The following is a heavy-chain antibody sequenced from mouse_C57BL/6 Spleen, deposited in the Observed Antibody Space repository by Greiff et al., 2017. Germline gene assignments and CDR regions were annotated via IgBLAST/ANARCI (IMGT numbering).Heavy chain of an antibody. D-gene: IGHD2-3*01. Sequence: VQLQQSGPELVMPGASVKLSCKASGYTFTSYWMHCVKQRPGQGLEWIGEIDPSDSYTNYNQKFKGKSTLTVDKSSSTAYMQLSGLTSEDSAVYYCARFDGGDYWGQGTTLTVSS. CDR3: ARFDGGDY. J-gene: IGHJ2*01. CDR2: IDPSDSYT. CDR1: GYTFTSYW. V-gene: IGHV1-69*01.